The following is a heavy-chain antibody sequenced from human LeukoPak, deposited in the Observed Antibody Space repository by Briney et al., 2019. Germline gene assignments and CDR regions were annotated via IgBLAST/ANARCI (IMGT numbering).Heavy chain of an antibody. J-gene: IGHJ6*02. D-gene: IGHD3-22*01. CDR2: INHSPTT. Sequence: SETLSLTCAVYGGSFSGYYWRWIRQPPGKGLEWIGEINHSPTTNYHPSLKRRVPFSVATSKHHFSLKLTSVTAADPAVYYCARTVGSGYYQYYYYGMDVWGQGPTVTVSS. V-gene: IGHV4-34*01. CDR3: ARTVGSGYYQYYYYGMDV. CDR1: GGSFSGYY.